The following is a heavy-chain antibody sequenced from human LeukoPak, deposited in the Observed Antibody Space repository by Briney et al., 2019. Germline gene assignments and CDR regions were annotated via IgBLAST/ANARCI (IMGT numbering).Heavy chain of an antibody. CDR2: ISAGGGTI. J-gene: IGHJ4*02. CDR1: GFTFSNYE. CDR3: ARGSYFDY. Sequence: GGSLRLSCAASGFTFSNYEMNWVRQAPGKGLEWLSYISAGGGTIYYADSVKGRFTVSRDNAKNSLYLQMNSLRDEDTAVYYCARGSYFDYWGQGTLVTVSS. V-gene: IGHV3-48*03.